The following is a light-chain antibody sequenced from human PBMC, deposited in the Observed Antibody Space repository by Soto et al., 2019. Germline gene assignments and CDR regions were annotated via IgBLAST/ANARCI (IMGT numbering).Light chain of an antibody. Sequence: EIVLPQYPATLYLSPGDRATLSCRASQSISTYVNWFQQKPGQPPRLLIYGASSRVTGIPDRISGSGSGTDFTLTISSLQPGDSAVYYCHQNSNWQGTFGHGTKLEIK. V-gene: IGKV3D-11*02. CDR3: HQNSNWQGT. CDR2: GAS. CDR1: QSISTY. J-gene: IGKJ1*01.